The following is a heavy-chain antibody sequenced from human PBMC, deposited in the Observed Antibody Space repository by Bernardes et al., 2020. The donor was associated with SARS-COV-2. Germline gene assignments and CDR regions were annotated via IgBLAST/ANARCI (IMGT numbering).Heavy chain of an antibody. CDR2: ISSSSSYI. J-gene: IGHJ5*02. CDR3: ARERASSGWSDL. D-gene: IGHD6-19*01. Sequence: GGSLRLSCAASGFTFSSYTMNWVRQAPGKGLEWVSSISSSSSYIYYADSVKGRFTISRDNAKNSLYLQMNSLRAEDTAVYYCARERASSGWSDLWGQGTLVTVSS. V-gene: IGHV3-21*01. CDR1: GFTFSSYT.